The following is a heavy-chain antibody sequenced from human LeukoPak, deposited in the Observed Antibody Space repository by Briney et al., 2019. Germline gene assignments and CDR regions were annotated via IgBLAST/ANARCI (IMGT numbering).Heavy chain of an antibody. CDR1: GFTFSSYG. D-gene: IGHD2-2*01. Sequence: PGGSLRLSCAASGFTFSSYGMHWVRQAPGKGLEWVAFIRYDRSNKYYVDSVKGRFTISRDNSKNTLYLQMNSLRAEDTAVYYCAKDLFLGYCSSTSCYNWFDPWGQGTLVTVSS. CDR2: IRYDRSNK. CDR3: AKDLFLGYCSSTSCYNWFDP. V-gene: IGHV3-30*02. J-gene: IGHJ5*02.